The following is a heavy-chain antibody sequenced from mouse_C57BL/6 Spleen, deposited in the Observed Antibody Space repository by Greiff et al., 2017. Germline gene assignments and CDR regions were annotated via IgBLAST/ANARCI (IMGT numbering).Heavy chain of an antibody. D-gene: IGHD1-1*01. Sequence: DVHLVESGGDLVKPGGSLKLSCAASGFTFSSYGMSWVRQTPDKRLEWVATISSGGRYTYYPDSVKGRFTISRDNAKNTLYLQMSSLKSEDTAMYYCASYYYGSRGYFDVWGTGTTVTVAS. CDR1: GFTFSSYG. J-gene: IGHJ1*03. V-gene: IGHV5-6*01. CDR2: ISSGGRYT. CDR3: ASYYYGSRGYFDV.